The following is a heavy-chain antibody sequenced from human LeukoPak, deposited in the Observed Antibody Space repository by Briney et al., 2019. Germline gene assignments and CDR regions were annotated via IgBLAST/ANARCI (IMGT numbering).Heavy chain of an antibody. CDR2: IYTGGST. CDR1: GFTVSSTY. D-gene: IGHD6-13*01. J-gene: IGHJ6*02. V-gene: IGHV3-66*02. CDR3: ASQRAISRSAYGLDV. Sequence: GGSLRLSCAASGFTVSSTYMSWVRQAPGKGLEWVSLIYTGGSTFYADSVKGRFTISRDTSTNTLYLQMNSLRGEDTAVYYCASQRAISRSAYGLDVWGQGTTVTVSS.